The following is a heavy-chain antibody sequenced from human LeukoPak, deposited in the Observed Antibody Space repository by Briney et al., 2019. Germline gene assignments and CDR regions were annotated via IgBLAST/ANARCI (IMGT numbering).Heavy chain of an antibody. CDR1: GYNFANYW. CDR2: INPGDSDT. D-gene: IGHD3-10*01. V-gene: IGHV5-51*01. Sequence: ESLKISCKGSGYNFANYWIGWVRQMPGKGLEWMAIINPGDSDTRYSPSFQGQVTISADKSISTVYLQWGSLKASDTAMYYCARQPGAGWFDPWGQGTLVTVSS. CDR3: ARQPGAGWFDP. J-gene: IGHJ5*02.